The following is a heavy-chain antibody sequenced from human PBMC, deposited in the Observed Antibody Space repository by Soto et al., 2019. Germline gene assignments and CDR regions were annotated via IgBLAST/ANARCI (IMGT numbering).Heavy chain of an antibody. Sequence: SETLSLTCAVSGYSISSGYYWGWIRQPPGKGLEWIGSIYHSGSTYYNPSLKSRVTISVDTSKNQFSPKLSSVTAADTAVYYCAGRGRGVRVLYYYGMDVWGQGTTVTVSS. CDR2: IYHSGST. V-gene: IGHV4-38-2*01. D-gene: IGHD3-10*01. CDR3: AGRGRGVRVLYYYGMDV. CDR1: GYSISSGYY. J-gene: IGHJ6*02.